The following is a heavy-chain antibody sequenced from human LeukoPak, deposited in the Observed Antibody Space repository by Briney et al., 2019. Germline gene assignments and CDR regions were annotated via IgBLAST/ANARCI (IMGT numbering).Heavy chain of an antibody. J-gene: IGHJ4*02. CDR1: GGSFSDYY. Sequence: SETLSLTCAVYGGSFSDYYWNWIRQPPGKGLEWIGSIYYSGSTYYNPSLKSRVTISVDTSKNQFSLKLSSVSAADTAVYYCARKYYYDSSGYYKLYYFDYWGQGTLVTVSS. CDR2: IYYSGST. D-gene: IGHD3-22*01. V-gene: IGHV4-34*01. CDR3: ARKYYYDSSGYYKLYYFDY.